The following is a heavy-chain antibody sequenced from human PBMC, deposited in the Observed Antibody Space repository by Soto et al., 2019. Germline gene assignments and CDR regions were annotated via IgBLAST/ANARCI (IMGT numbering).Heavy chain of an antibody. CDR2: ISGSGGST. CDR1: EFTFSSYA. CDR3: AKVPTGEMATVFQAFDI. D-gene: IGHD4-4*01. Sequence: PGESLKISCVASEFTFSSYAMSWVRQAPGKGLEWVSAISGSGGSTYYADSVKGRFAVSRDNSKSTLYLQMNSLRDEDTAVYYCAKVPTGEMATVFQAFDIWGQGTMVTVSS. J-gene: IGHJ3*02. V-gene: IGHV3-23*01.